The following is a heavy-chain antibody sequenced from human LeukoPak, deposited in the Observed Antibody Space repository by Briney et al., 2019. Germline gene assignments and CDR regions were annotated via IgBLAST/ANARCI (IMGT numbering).Heavy chain of an antibody. V-gene: IGHV4-39*01. J-gene: IGHJ5*02. Sequence: SETLSLTCTVSGGSISSSSYYWGWIRQPPGKGLEWIGSIYYGGSTYYNPSLKSRVTISVDTSKNQFSLKLSSVTAADTAVYYCARVIAARPMGWFDPWGQGTLVTVSS. CDR2: IYYGGST. D-gene: IGHD6-6*01. CDR3: ARVIAARPMGWFDP. CDR1: GGSISSSSYY.